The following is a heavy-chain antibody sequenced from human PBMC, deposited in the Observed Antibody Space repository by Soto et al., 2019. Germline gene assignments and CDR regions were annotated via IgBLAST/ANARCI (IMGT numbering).Heavy chain of an antibody. CDR3: TRDLDTSGSAPICDY. Sequence: GSLRLSCVGSGFTFGADWMSWVRQAPGKGLEWVANINRDGSDKYYMDSVKGRFTISRDNAKNSLYLQMNSLRAEDTAVYYCTRDLDTSGSAPICDYWGQGTLVTVSS. V-gene: IGHV3-7*03. D-gene: IGHD3-22*01. J-gene: IGHJ4*02. CDR2: INRDGSDK. CDR1: GFTFGADW.